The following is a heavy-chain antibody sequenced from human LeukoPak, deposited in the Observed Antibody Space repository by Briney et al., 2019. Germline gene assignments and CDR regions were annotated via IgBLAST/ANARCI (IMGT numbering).Heavy chain of an antibody. CDR3: AKDNGGYSYGTTYYFDY. CDR1: GFTFSSYA. D-gene: IGHD5-18*01. J-gene: IGHJ4*02. V-gene: IGHV3-23*01. CDR2: ISGSGGST. Sequence: GGSLRLSCAASGFTFSSYAMSWVRRAPGKGLEWVSAISGSGGSTYYADSVKGRFTISRDNSKNTLYLQMNSLRAEDTAVYYCAKDNGGYSYGTTYYFDYWGQGTLVTVSS.